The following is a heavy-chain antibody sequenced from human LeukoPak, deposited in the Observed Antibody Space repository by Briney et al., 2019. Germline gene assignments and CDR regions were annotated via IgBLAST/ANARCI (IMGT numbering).Heavy chain of an antibody. V-gene: IGHV3-30*18. Sequence: GGSLRLSCAASGFTFSSYGMHWVRQAPGKGLEWVAVISYDGSNKYYADSVKGRFTISSDNSKNTLYLQMNSLRAEDTAVYYCAKEIDIVVVPAADPFYYYYGMDVWGKGTTVTVSS. CDR3: AKEIDIVVVPAADPFYYYYGMDV. J-gene: IGHJ6*04. CDR1: GFTFSSYG. CDR2: ISYDGSNK. D-gene: IGHD2-2*01.